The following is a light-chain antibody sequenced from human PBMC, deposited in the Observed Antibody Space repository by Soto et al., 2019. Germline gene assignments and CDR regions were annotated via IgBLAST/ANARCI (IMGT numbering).Light chain of an antibody. CDR1: SSDVGSYNL. J-gene: IGLJ1*01. Sequence: QSVLTQPASVSGSPGQSITISCTGTSSDVGSYNLVSWYQQHPGKAPKLMIYEGSKRPSGVSNRFSGSKSGNTASLTIAGLQAADEADYYCCSYAGSSTLYVFGTGTKGTLL. CDR2: EGS. V-gene: IGLV2-23*01. CDR3: CSYAGSSTLYV.